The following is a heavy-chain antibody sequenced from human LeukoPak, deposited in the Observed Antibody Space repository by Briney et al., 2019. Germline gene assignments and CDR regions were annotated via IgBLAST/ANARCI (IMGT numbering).Heavy chain of an antibody. V-gene: IGHV4-59*08. Sequence: SETLSLTCTVSGGSFEHYFWSWIRQPPGKGLEWIGYIYYSGSTNYNPSLKSRVTISVDTSKNQFSLKLSSVTAADTAVYYCARQGCSGGSCYSLWFDPWGQGTLVTVSS. CDR2: IYYSGST. J-gene: IGHJ5*02. D-gene: IGHD2-15*01. CDR1: GGSFEHYF. CDR3: ARQGCSGGSCYSLWFDP.